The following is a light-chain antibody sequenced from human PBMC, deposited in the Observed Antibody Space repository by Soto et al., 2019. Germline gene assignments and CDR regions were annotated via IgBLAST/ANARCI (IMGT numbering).Light chain of an antibody. J-gene: IGKJ5*01. CDR2: AAS. Sequence: DIQLTQSPSFLSASVGDRVTITCRASQGISTYLAWYQQKPGKAPKLLIYAASTLQSGVPLSFSGSGSGTSFTLTISSLQPEDFATYYCQQLLSYPITFGQGTGLEIK. V-gene: IGKV1-9*01. CDR3: QQLLSYPIT. CDR1: QGISTY.